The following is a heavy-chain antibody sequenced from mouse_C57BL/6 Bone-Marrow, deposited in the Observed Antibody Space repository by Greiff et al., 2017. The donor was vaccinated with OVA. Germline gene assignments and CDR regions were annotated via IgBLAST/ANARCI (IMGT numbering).Heavy chain of an antibody. J-gene: IGHJ3*01. CDR2: IYPGSGST. CDR3: ARCGGIQRYPQFAY. D-gene: IGHD1-1*01. Sequence: QVQLQQPGAELVKPGASVTMSCKASGYTFTSYWITWVKQRPGQGLEWIGDIYPGSGSTNYNEKFKSKATLTVDTSSSTAYMQLSSLTSEDSAVYYCARCGGIQRYPQFAYWGQGTLVTVSA. V-gene: IGHV1-55*01. CDR1: GYTFTSYW.